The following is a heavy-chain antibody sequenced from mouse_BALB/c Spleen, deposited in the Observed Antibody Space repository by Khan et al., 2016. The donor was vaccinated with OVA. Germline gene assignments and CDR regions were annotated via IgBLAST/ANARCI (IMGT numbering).Heavy chain of an antibody. J-gene: IGHJ2*01. CDR3: ARDRYDSFDY. CDR1: GYTFTDYS. V-gene: IGHV9-2-1*01. D-gene: IGHD2-14*01. Sequence: VQLQESGPELKKPGETVKISCKASGYTFTDYSMHWVKQAPGKGLKWMGWINTETGEPTYADDFKGRFAFSLETSASTAYLQINNLKNEDTATYFCARDRYDSFDYWGQGTTLTVSS. CDR2: INTETGEP.